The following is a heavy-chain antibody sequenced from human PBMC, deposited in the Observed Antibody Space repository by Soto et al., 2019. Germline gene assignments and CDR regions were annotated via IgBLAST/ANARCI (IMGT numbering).Heavy chain of an antibody. CDR3: AHRRARTAGRDDAYDV. V-gene: IGHV2-5*02. CDR2: IYWDDDK. J-gene: IGHJ3*01. D-gene: IGHD6-6*01. Sequence: QITLKESGPTLVKPTQTLTLTCIFSGFSLSTNGVGVGWIRQPPGKSLEWLALIYWDDDKRYNPSLKSRLTLTTDTSNNQVVLTMANMDPVDTATYYCAHRRARTAGRDDAYDVWGQGTLVVVSS. CDR1: GFSLSTNGVG.